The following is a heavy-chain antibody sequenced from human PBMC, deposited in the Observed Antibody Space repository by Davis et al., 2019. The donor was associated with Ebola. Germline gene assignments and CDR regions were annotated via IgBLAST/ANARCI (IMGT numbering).Heavy chain of an antibody. CDR3: ARGIRDGAGDWFDP. Sequence: SETLSLTCSVSGGSISSYYWSWIRQPPGKGPEWIGDVYDSETTNYNPSLNSRVTMSVDTTNNQFFLKLSSVTAADTAVYYCARGIRDGAGDWFDPWGQGTLVTVSS. J-gene: IGHJ5*02. D-gene: IGHD2/OR15-2a*01. V-gene: IGHV4-59*01. CDR2: VYDSETT. CDR1: GGSISSYY.